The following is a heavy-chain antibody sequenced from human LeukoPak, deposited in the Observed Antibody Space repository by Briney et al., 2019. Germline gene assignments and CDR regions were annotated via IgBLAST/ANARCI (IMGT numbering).Heavy chain of an antibody. V-gene: IGHV3-23*01. J-gene: IGHJ4*02. CDR1: GFTFSSLA. CDR3: ARRGDGGRSFDY. D-gene: IGHD4-23*01. CDR2: ICGSGGTT. Sequence: GGSLRLSCAASGFTFSSLAMHWVRQAPGKGLEWVSVICGSGGTTYYVDSVKGRFTTSRDNSKNTLYLQMNSLRAEDTAVYYCARRGDGGRSFDYWGQGTLVTVSS.